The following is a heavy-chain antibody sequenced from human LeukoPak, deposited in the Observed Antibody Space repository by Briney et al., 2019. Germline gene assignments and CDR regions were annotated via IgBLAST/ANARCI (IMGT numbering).Heavy chain of an antibody. CDR2: ISSSSSYI. Sequence: PGGSLRLSCAASGFTFSSYGMSWVRQAPGKGLEWVSSISSSSSYIYYADSVKGRFTISRDNAKNSLYLQMNSLRAEDTAVYYCARDTPYGSGRGAFDIWGQGTMVTVSS. D-gene: IGHD3-10*01. J-gene: IGHJ3*02. CDR1: GFTFSSYG. CDR3: ARDTPYGSGRGAFDI. V-gene: IGHV3-21*01.